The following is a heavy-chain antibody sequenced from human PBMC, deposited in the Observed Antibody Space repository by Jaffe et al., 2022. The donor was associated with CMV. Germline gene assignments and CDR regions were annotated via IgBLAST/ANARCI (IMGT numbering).Heavy chain of an antibody. CDR1: GYDFIHYP. CDR3: ARDPRGGFYRYYMDF. V-gene: IGHV1-3*01. CDR2: ISPGNGNI. J-gene: IGHJ6*03. D-gene: IGHD3-10*01. Sequence: QVQLVQSGAEVKKPGASVNISCKTSGYDFIHYPIHWVRQAPGQGLEWLGWISPGNGNIKSSHKFQDRLTLTTDTSATTVYMELSSLRSEDTAVYYCARDPRGGFYRYYMDFWGRGTTVLVSS.